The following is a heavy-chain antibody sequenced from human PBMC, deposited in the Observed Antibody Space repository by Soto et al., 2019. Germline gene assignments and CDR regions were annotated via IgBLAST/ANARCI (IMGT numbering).Heavy chain of an antibody. J-gene: IGHJ3*02. Sequence: QGTLKESGPTLVKPTQTLTLTCSFSGFSLSTSGVGVGWIRQSPGKAPEWLALIYWSGDEHYGPSLKSRLSILKDTSKNHVVLIMTDMDPVDTATYYCARGIATLPVFAFDIWGQGTMVTVSS. D-gene: IGHD6-6*01. CDR1: GFSLSTSGVG. V-gene: IGHV2-5*09. CDR2: IYWSGDE. CDR3: ARGIATLPVFAFDI.